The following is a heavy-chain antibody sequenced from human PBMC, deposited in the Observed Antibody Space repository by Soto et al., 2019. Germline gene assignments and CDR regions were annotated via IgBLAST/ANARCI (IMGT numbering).Heavy chain of an antibody. D-gene: IGHD2-8*02. CDR2: IYHSGTI. V-gene: IGHV4-4*02. Sequence: QVRLQESGPGRGKLSGPLPPTCPALGASSIRGTWWSWVRQPPGKGREWIGEIYHSGTINYNPSLKSRISISLDKSKNQFSLKLNSVTAADTAVYFCASSKRPTVLVDYWGQGALVTVSS. CDR3: ASSKRPTVLVDY. CDR1: GASSIRGTW. J-gene: IGHJ4*02.